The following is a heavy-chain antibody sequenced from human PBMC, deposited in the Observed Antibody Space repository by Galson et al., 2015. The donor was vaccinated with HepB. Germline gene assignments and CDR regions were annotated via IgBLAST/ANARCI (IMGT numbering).Heavy chain of an antibody. J-gene: IGHJ4*02. CDR3: ARDAYSSGWTGNYFDY. CDR2: ISSSGSYI. D-gene: IGHD6-19*01. Sequence: SLRLSCAASGFTFSSYSMNWVRQAPGKGLEWVSSISSSGSYIYYADSVKGRFTISRDNAKNSLYLQMNSLRAEDTAVYYCARDAYSSGWTGNYFDYWGQGTLVTVPS. CDR1: GFTFSSYS. V-gene: IGHV3-21*01.